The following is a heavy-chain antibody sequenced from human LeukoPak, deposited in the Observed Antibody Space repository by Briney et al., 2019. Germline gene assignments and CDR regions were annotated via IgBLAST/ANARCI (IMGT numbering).Heavy chain of an antibody. CDR1: GYRFTSYW. CDR2: IYPGDSDT. V-gene: IGHV5-51*01. Sequence: GESPKISCKGSGYRFTSYWIGWVRQMPGKGLEWLGIIYPGDSDTRYSPSFQGQVTISADKSISTAYLQWNSLKASDTAIYYCARHSSDSSGYLAVIDYWGQGTLVTVSS. J-gene: IGHJ4*02. CDR3: ARHSSDSSGYLAVIDY. D-gene: IGHD3-22*01.